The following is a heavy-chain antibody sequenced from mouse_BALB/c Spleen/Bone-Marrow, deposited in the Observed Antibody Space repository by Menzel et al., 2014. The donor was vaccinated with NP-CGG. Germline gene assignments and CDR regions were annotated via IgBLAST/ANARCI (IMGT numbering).Heavy chain of an antibody. J-gene: IGHJ3*01. D-gene: IGHD1-1*02. CDR3: ARSGDGAFAY. Sequence: EVKVEESGAELVKPGASVKLSCTASGFNIKDNYIHWVKQRPEQGLEWIGRIDPANGITKYGPKFQGKTTITTDTSSNTAYLQLSSLTSEDTAVYYCARSGDGAFAYWGQGTLVTVSA. CDR2: IDPANGIT. V-gene: IGHV14-3*02. CDR1: GFNIKDNY.